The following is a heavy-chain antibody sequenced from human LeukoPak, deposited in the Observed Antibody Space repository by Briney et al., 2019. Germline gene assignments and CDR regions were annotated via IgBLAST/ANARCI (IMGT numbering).Heavy chain of an antibody. Sequence: PSETLSLTCTVSGGSISSSSDYWGWIRQAPGKGLEWIGSIYYSENTYYNSSLKSRVTISVDTSKNQFSLKLNSVTAADTAVYYCARRRYFDYWGQGTLVTVSS. J-gene: IGHJ4*02. CDR2: IYYSENT. V-gene: IGHV4-39*01. CDR3: ARRRYFDY. CDR1: GGSISSSSDY.